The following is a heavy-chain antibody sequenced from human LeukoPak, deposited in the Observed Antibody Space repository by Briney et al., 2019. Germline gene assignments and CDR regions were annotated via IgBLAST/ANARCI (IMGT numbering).Heavy chain of an antibody. CDR2: IYHSGST. J-gene: IGHJ4*02. D-gene: IGHD3-22*01. V-gene: IGHV4-30-2*01. CDR3: ARDGGYYDSSGYSYFDY. Sequence: PSETLSLTCAVSGGSISSGGYSWSWIRQPPGKGLEWIGYIYHSGSTYYNPSLKSRVTISVDRSKNQFSLKLSSVTAADTAVYYCARDGGYYDSSGYSYFDYWGQGTLVTVSS. CDR1: GGSISSGGYS.